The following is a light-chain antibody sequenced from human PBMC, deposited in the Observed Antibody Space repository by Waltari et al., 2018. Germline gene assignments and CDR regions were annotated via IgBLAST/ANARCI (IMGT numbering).Light chain of an antibody. CDR3: SSYTSSSTSLYV. CDR1: SSDVGGYNY. CDR2: DVT. J-gene: IGLJ1*01. Sequence: QSALTQPASVSGSPGQSITISCTGTSSDVGGYNYVSWYQHHPVKAPKVKIFDVTKRPSGVSNRFSGSKSGNTASLTISGLQAEDEADYYCSSYTSSSTSLYVFGTGTKVTVL. V-gene: IGLV2-14*03.